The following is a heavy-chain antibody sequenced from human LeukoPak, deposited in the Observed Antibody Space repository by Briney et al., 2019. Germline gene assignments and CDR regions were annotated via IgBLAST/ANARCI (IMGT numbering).Heavy chain of an antibody. CDR3: ARGKRLSIAAAGGGWFDP. CDR2: IYYSGST. CDR1: GGSISSSSYY. Sequence: PSETLSLTCAVSGGSISSSSYYWGWIRQPPGKGLEWIGSIYYSGSTYYNPSLKSRVTISVDTSKNQFSLKLSSVTAADTAVYYCARGKRLSIAAAGGGWFDPWGQGTLVTVSS. D-gene: IGHD6-13*01. V-gene: IGHV4-39*01. J-gene: IGHJ5*02.